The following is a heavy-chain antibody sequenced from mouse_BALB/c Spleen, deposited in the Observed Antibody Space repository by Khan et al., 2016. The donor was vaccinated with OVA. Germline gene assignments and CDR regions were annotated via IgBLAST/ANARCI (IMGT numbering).Heavy chain of an antibody. D-gene: IGHD2-1*01. CDR2: ISSDSITL. CDR1: GFTFSSFG. V-gene: IGHV5-17*02. J-gene: IGHJ3*01. CDR3: ARGNWAWFAY. Sequence: EVQLVESGGGLVQPGGSRKLSCAASGFTFSSFGMHWVRQAPEKGLEWVAYISSDSITLYYADTVKGRVTISRDNPRNTMFLQMTSQRSEDTAIYYCARGNWAWFAYWGQGTLVTVSA.